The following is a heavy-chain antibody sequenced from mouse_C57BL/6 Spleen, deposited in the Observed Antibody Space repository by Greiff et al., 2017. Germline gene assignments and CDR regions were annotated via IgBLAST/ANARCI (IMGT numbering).Heavy chain of an antibody. J-gene: IGHJ1*03. D-gene: IGHD2-3*01. CDR2: VDPSDSYT. Sequence: QVQLQQPGAELVKPGASVKLSCKASGYTFTSYWMQWVKQRPGQGLEWIGEVDPSDSYTTYNQKFNGKVTLTVDTSSSTAYMQLSSLTSEDSAVYYCARRDDGSSWYFDVWGTGTTVTVSS. V-gene: IGHV1-50*01. CDR3: ARRDDGSSWYFDV. CDR1: GYTFTSYW.